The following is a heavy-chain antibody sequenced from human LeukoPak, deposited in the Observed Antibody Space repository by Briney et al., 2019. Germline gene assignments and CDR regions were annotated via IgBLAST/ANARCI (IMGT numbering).Heavy chain of an antibody. J-gene: IGHJ4*02. CDR3: ARGNRGFFDY. Sequence: GGSLRLSCAASGFTFSDYYMSWLRQAPGKGLEWVSSISSSSSYIYYADSVKGRFTISRDNAKNSLYLQMNSLRAEDMAVYYCARGNRGFFDYWGQGTLVTVSS. CDR2: ISSSSSYI. V-gene: IGHV3-11*06. CDR1: GFTFSDYY. D-gene: IGHD1-14*01.